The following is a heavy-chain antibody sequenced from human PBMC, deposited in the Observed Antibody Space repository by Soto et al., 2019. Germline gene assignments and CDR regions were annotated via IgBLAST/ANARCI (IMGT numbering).Heavy chain of an antibody. CDR1: GFTFSSYA. D-gene: IGHD3-10*01. J-gene: IGHJ6*02. CDR3: AKGVRSDRYYYYGMDV. Sequence: PGGSLRLSCAASGFTFSSYAMSWVRQAPGKGLEWVSAISGSGGSTYYADSVKGRFTISRDNSKNTLYLQMNSLRAEDTAVYYCAKGVRSDRYYYYGMDVWGQGTTVTVSS. CDR2: ISGSGGST. V-gene: IGHV3-23*01.